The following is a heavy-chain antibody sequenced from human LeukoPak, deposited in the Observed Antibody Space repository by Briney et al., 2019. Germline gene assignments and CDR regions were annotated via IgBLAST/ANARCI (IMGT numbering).Heavy chain of an antibody. CDR2: IYHSGST. Sequence: SETLSLTCAVSGGSISSSNWWSWVRQPPGKGLEWIGEIYHSGSTNYNPSLKSRVTISVDKSKNQFSLKLSSVTAADTAVYYCARGRWELLSYFDYWGQGTLVTVSS. J-gene: IGHJ4*02. V-gene: IGHV4-4*02. CDR3: ARGRWELLSYFDY. CDR1: GGSISSSNW. D-gene: IGHD1-26*01.